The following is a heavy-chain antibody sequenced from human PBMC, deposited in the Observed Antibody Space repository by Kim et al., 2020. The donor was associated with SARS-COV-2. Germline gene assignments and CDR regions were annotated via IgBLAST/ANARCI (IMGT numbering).Heavy chain of an antibody. CDR2: ISPFKSNG. D-gene: IGHD3-16*01. CDR3: ARSMFDYSWGTSLKKEDS. Sequence: ASVKVSCKTSGYPFSSFAITWVRQAPGQGLEWMGWISPFKSNGTYTQKIQGRLTMSTDISTSTAYMELRSLRSDDTAVYYCARSMFDYSWGTSLKKEDSW. V-gene: IGHV1-18*01. J-gene: IGHJ5*01. CDR1: GYPFSSFA.